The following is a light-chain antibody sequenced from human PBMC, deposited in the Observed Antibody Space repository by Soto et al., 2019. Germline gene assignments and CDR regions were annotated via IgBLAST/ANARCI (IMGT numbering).Light chain of an antibody. J-gene: IGKJ2*03. CDR3: QHLKYYPYS. V-gene: IGKV1-9*01. CDR1: QDISTY. Sequence: IQLTQSPSPLSASVGDRVTVTCRASQDISTYLAWYQQKPGRAPKLLIYSASTLQSGVPSRFSGSGSGTDFTLTISSLQPEDFATYSCQHLKYYPYSFGRGTKLEI. CDR2: SAS.